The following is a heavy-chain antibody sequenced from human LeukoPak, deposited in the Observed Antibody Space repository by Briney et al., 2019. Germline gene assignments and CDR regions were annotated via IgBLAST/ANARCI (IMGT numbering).Heavy chain of an antibody. J-gene: IGHJ3*02. Sequence: GASVKVSCKASGYTFTGYYMHWVRQAPGQGLEWMGWINPNSGGTNYAQKFQGWVTMTRDTSISTAYMELSRLRSDDTAVYYCARTPSSTSGRTNAFDIWGQGTMVTVSS. V-gene: IGHV1-2*04. CDR2: INPNSGGT. CDR3: ARTPSSTSGRTNAFDI. CDR1: GYTFTGYY. D-gene: IGHD2-2*01.